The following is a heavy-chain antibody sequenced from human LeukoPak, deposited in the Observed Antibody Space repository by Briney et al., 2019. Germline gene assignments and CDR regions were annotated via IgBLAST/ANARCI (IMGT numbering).Heavy chain of an antibody. D-gene: IGHD3-22*01. J-gene: IGHJ4*02. CDR3: SSSKDRYDYLDY. V-gene: IGHV1-46*01. CDR2: INPSGGST. Sequence: ASVKVSRKVSGYTFSSYYMHWVRQAPGQGLEWMGIINPSGGSTNYAQKFQGRVTMTRDTSTSTVYMELSSLRSEDTAVYYCSSSKDRYDYLDYWGQETLVTISS. CDR1: GYTFSSYY.